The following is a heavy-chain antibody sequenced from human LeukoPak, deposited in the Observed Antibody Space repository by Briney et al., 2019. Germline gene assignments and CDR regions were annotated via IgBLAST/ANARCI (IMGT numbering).Heavy chain of an antibody. D-gene: IGHD2-21*02. CDR1: GFTFTSSA. CDR2: IVVGSGNT. CDR3: AASFYCGGDCYRDY. V-gene: IGHV1-58*02. Sequence: GASVKVSCKASGFTFTSSAMQWVRQARGQRLEWIGWIVVGSGNTNYAQKFQERVTITRDMSTSTAYMELSSLRSEDTAVYYCAASFYCGGDCYRDYWGQGTLVTVSS. J-gene: IGHJ4*02.